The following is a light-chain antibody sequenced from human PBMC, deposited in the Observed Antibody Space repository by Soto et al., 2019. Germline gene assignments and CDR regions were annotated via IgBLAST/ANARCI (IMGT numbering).Light chain of an antibody. CDR3: QQYGSSAPIT. CDR1: QSVSSNF. J-gene: IGKJ5*01. Sequence: EIVLTQSPGTLSLSPGERATLSCRASQSVSSNFLAWYQRKSGQAPRLLIYAASSRATGIPDRFSGSGSGTDFTLTISRLEPEDFAVYYCQQYGSSAPITFGQGTRLEIK. CDR2: AAS. V-gene: IGKV3-20*01.